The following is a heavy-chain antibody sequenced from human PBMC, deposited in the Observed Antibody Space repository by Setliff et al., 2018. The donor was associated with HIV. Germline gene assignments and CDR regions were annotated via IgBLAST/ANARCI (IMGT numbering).Heavy chain of an antibody. CDR1: GFTFSDYY. J-gene: IGHJ5*02. CDR3: VRDSDFYRFDH. Sequence: GGSLRLSCVASGFTFSDYYMIWIRQAPGQGLEWVSYISTSSATKYYADSVKGRFTISRDNAKNSLYLQMNSVRADDTAVYYCVRDSDFYRFDHWGQGILVTSPQ. V-gene: IGHV3-11*01. D-gene: IGHD2-21*02. CDR2: ISTSSATK.